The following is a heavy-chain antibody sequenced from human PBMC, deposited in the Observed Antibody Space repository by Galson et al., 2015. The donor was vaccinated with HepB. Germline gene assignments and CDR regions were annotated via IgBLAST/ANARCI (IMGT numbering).Heavy chain of an antibody. V-gene: IGHV5-51*01. Sequence: QSGAEVKKPGESLKISCKASGYSFTSYWIGWVRQMPGKGLEWMGIIYPGDSDTRYSPSFQGQVTISADKSISTAYLQWSSLKASDTAMYYCARRGYCGGDCYWGYGVDVWGQGTTVTVPS. CDR1: GYSFTSYW. CDR3: ARRGYCGGDCYWGYGVDV. CDR2: IYPGDSDT. J-gene: IGHJ6*02. D-gene: IGHD2-21*02.